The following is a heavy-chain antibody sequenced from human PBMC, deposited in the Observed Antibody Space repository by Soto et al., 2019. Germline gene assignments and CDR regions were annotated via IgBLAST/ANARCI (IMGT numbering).Heavy chain of an antibody. CDR3: AKEFLSGYDSPLYY. CDR1: GFTFSSYG. Sequence: QVQLVESGGGVVQPGRSLRLSCAASGFTFSSYGMHWVRQAPGKGLEWVAVISYDGSNKYYADSVKGRFTISRDNSNNTLYLQMNSLRAEDTAVYYCAKEFLSGYDSPLYYWGQGTLVTVSS. V-gene: IGHV3-30*18. CDR2: ISYDGSNK. J-gene: IGHJ4*02. D-gene: IGHD5-12*01.